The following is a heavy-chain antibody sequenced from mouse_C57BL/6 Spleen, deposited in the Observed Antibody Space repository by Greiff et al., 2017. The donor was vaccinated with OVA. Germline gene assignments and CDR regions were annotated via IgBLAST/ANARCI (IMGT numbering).Heavy chain of an antibody. V-gene: IGHV1-50*01. CDR3: ARRMGGYDY. CDR2: IDPSDSYT. Sequence: VQLQQPGAELVKPGASVKLSCKASGYTFTSYWMQWVKQRPGQGLEWIGEIDPSDSYTNYNQKFKGKATLTVDTSSSTAYMQLSSLTSEDSAVYYCARRMGGYDYWGQGTTLTVSS. D-gene: IGHD2-2*01. CDR1: GYTFTSYW. J-gene: IGHJ2*01.